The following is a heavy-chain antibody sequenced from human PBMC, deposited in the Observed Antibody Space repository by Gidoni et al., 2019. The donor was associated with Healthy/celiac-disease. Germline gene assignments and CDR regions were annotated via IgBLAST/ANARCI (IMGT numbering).Heavy chain of an antibody. V-gene: IGHV3-30-3*01. Sequence: QVQLVESGGGVVQPGRSLRLSCAASGFTFRSYAMHWVRQAPGKGLEWVAVISYDGSNKYYADSVKGRFTISRDNSKNTLYLQMNSLRAEDTAVYYCARDAAEKMAAAGTVDYWGQGTLVTVSS. CDR3: ARDAAEKMAAAGTVDY. D-gene: IGHD6-13*01. CDR2: ISYDGSNK. CDR1: GFTFRSYA. J-gene: IGHJ4*02.